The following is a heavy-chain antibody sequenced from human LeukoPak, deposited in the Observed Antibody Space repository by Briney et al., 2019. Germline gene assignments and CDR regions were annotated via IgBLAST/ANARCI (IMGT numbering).Heavy chain of an antibody. CDR3: ARDRGSGSYDAFDI. J-gene: IGHJ3*02. V-gene: IGHV4-34*01. D-gene: IGHD1-26*01. CDR1: GGSFGGYY. Sequence: TSETLSLTCAVYGGSFGGYYWSWIRQPPGKGLEWIGEINHSGSTNYNPSLKSRVTISVDTSKNQFSLKLSSVTAADTAVYYCARDRGSGSYDAFDIWGQGTMVTVSS. CDR2: INHSGST.